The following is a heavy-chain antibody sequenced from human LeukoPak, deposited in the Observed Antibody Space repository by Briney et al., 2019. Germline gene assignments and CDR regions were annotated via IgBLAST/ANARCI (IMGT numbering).Heavy chain of an antibody. V-gene: IGHV1-2*02. D-gene: IGHD2-2*01. Sequence: ASVKVSCKASGYTFSGNFIHWVRQAPGLGLEWMGWINPNTGGTNSAEKFQGRVTLIRDTSLTTAYMELTSLRSDDTAVYYCARDPPAYPCTTTRCYPEVDYWGQGTLVTVSS. CDR2: INPNTGGT. CDR3: ARDPPAYPCTTTRCYPEVDY. J-gene: IGHJ4*02. CDR1: GYTFSGNF.